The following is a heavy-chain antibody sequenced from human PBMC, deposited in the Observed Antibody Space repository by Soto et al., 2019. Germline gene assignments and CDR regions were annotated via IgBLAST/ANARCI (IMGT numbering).Heavy chain of an antibody. CDR1: GFSLSTSGMC. CDR3: ARIIAVAGYFDY. CDR2: IDWDDDK. Sequence: GSGPTLVNPTQTLTLTCTFSGFSLSTSGMCVSWIRQPPGKALGWLARIDWDDDKYYSTSLKTRLTISKDTSKNQVVLTMTNMDPVDTATYYCARIIAVAGYFDYWGQGTLVTVSS. J-gene: IGHJ4*02. V-gene: IGHV2-70*11. D-gene: IGHD6-19*01.